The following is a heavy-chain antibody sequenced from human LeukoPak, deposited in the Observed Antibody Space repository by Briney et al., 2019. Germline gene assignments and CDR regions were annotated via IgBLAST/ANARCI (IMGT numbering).Heavy chain of an antibody. CDR1: GGSISSYY. Sequence: SETLSLTCTVSGGSISSYYWSWIRQPPGKGLEWLGYIYNSRDTNYNPSLKSRVTFSADTSKNQFSLKLSSVTAADTAVYYCARKGPIAATGPDYWSQGTLVTVSS. V-gene: IGHV4-59*01. D-gene: IGHD6-13*01. CDR3: ARKGPIAATGPDY. J-gene: IGHJ4*02. CDR2: IYNSRDT.